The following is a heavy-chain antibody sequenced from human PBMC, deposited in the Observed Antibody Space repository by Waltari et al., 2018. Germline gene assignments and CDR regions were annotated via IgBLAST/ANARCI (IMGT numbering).Heavy chain of an antibody. D-gene: IGHD1-26*01. J-gene: IGHJ4*02. CDR1: GYSFIPYS. CDR3: VRDGSGASFTFNY. CDR2: ISADNGKT. Sequence: QAQLVQSGAEVKTPGASGKVSCKASGYSFIPYSFTWVRQAPGQGLEWMGWISADNGKTNYAQKFQGRLTMTTDTSTSTAYMELRSLRSDDTAVYYCVRDGSGASFTFNYWGQGTLVTVSS. V-gene: IGHV1-18*01.